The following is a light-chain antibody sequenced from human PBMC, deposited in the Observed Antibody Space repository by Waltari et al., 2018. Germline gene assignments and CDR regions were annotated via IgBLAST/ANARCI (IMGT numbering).Light chain of an antibody. CDR2: KAS. J-gene: IGKJ1*01. CDR1: QRITRW. Sequence: DIQMTQYPSTLSASVGDRVTITCRASQRITRWLAWYQQKPGKAPKVLIYKASNLESGVPARFSGSGYGTEFTLTISSLQPDDFASYYCQQYDVYPWTFGQGTKVESK. CDR3: QQYDVYPWT. V-gene: IGKV1-5*03.